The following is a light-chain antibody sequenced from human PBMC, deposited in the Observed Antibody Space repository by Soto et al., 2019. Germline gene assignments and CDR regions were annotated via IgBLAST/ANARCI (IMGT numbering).Light chain of an antibody. CDR2: EVN. V-gene: IGLV2-14*01. CDR1: SSDVGGYNY. J-gene: IGLJ1*01. CDR3: SSYTSRSTAV. Sequence: QSALTQPASVSGSPGQSITISCTGTSSDVGGYNYVSWYQRHPGKAPKLMIYEVNYRPSGVSNRFSGSKSGNTASLTISGLQTEDEADYYCSSYTSRSTAVFGTGTKLTVL.